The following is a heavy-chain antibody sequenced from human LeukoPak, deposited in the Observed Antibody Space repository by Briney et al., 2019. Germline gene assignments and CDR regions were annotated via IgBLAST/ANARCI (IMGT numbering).Heavy chain of an antibody. J-gene: IGHJ5*02. CDR1: GYTFTGYY. CDR3: ARVGYSGYDFGWFDP. V-gene: IGHV1-2*02. CDR2: INPNSGGT. Sequence: ASVKVSCKASGYTFTGYYMHWVRQAPGQGLEWMGWINPNSGGTNYAQKFQGRVTMSRDTSFSTAYMELGRLRYDDTAVYYCARVGYSGYDFGWFDPWGQGTLVTVSS. D-gene: IGHD5-12*01.